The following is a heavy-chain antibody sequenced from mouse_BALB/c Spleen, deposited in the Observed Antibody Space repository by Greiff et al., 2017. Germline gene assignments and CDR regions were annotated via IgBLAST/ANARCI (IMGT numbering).Heavy chain of an antibody. CDR1: GYAFTSYN. CDR3: ARSNGNYGDAMDY. J-gene: IGHJ4*01. CDR2: IDPYNGGT. D-gene: IGHD2-1*01. Sequence: EVKLQESGPELVKPGASVKVSCKASGYAFTSYNMYWVKQSHGKSLEWIGYIDPYNGGTSYNQKFKGKATLTVDKSSSTAYMHLNSLTSEDSAVYYCARSNGNYGDAMDYWGQGTSVTVSS. V-gene: IGHV1S135*01.